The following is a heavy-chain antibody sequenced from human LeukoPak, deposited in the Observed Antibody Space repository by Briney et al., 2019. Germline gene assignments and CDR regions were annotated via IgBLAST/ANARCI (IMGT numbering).Heavy chain of an antibody. J-gene: IGHJ5*02. D-gene: IGHD2-2*02. CDR1: GYTFTSYG. CDR3: AGDPGIVVVPAAIPVDP. V-gene: IGHV1-18*01. CDR2: ISAYNGNT. Sequence: ASVKVSCKASGYTFTSYGISWVRQAPGQGLEWMGWISAYNGNTNYAQKLQGRVTMTTDTSTSTAYMELRSLRSDDTAVYYCAGDPGIVVVPAAIPVDPWGQGTLVTVSS.